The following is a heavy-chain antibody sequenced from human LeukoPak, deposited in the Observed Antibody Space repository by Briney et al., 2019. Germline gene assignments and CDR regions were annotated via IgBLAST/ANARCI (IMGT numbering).Heavy chain of an antibody. CDR1: GGSISSGSYY. J-gene: IGHJ4*02. Sequence: SQTLSLTYTVSGGSISSGSYYWSWIRQPAGKGLEWIGRIYTSGSTNYNPSLKSRVTISVDTSKNQFSLKLSSVTAADTAVYYCAREARSWYAGRKWMDWGQGTLVTVSS. CDR3: AREARSWYAGRKWMD. CDR2: IYTSGST. D-gene: IGHD6-13*01. V-gene: IGHV4-61*02.